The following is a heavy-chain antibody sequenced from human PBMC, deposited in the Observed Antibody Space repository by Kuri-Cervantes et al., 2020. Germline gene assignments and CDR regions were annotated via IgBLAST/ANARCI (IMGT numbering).Heavy chain of an antibody. CDR3: ARDSAVPAALYSSGWYFSGFDP. CDR2: IIPIFGTA. Sequence: SVKVSCKASGGTFSSYAISWVRQAPGQGLEWMGGIIPIFGTANYAQKFQGRVTITAVESTSTAYMELSSLRSEDTAVYYCARDSAVPAALYSSGWYFSGFDPWGQGTLVTVSS. J-gene: IGHJ5*02. D-gene: IGHD6-19*01. V-gene: IGHV1-69*13. CDR1: GGTFSSYA.